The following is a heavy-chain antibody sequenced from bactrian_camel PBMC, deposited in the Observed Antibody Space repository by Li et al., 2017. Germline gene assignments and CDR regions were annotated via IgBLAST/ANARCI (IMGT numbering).Heavy chain of an antibody. J-gene: IGHJ4*01. V-gene: IGHV3-2*01. CDR1: GFGFEHYY. CDR2: IYSDGSNT. Sequence: HVQLVESGGGLVQPGGSLVLSCLASGFGFEHYYMTWVRQAPGKGLEWVSSIYSDGSNTVYANSVKGRFTVSRDNAKNMAYFEMVDLKVEDTAVYYCATGTSTGFNRFGNWGKGTQVTVS. D-gene: IGHD5*01. CDR3: ATGTSTGFNRFGN.